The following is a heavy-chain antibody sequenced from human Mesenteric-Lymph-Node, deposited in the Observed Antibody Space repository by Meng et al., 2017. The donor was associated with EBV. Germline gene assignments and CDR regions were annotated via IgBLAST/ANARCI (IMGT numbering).Heavy chain of an antibody. Sequence: QVQLQESGPGLVKPSATLSLTCTVSGCYVSSGSYYWSWIRQPPGKGLEWIGYIYYSGSTNYNPSLKSRVTISVDTSKNQFSLKLSSVTAADTAVYYCASGRGVVNYWGQGTLVTVSS. V-gene: IGHV4-61*01. CDR3: ASGRGVVNY. J-gene: IGHJ4*02. CDR2: IYYSGST. D-gene: IGHD2-21*01. CDR1: GCYVSSGSYY.